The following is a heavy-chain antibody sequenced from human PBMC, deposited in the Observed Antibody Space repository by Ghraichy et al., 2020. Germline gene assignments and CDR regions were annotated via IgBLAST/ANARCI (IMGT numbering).Heavy chain of an antibody. CDR2: INPNSGGT. CDR1: GYTFTGYY. CDR3: ARDTHPYYYYYMDV. Sequence: ASVKVSCKASGYTFTGYYMHWVRQAPGQGLEWMGWINPNSGGTNYAQKFQGRVTMTRDTSISTAYMELSRLRSDDTAVYYCARDTHPYYYYYMDVWGKGTTVTVSS. V-gene: IGHV1-2*02. J-gene: IGHJ6*03.